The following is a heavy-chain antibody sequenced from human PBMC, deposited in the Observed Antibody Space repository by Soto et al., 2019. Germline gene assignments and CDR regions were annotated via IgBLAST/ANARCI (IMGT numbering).Heavy chain of an antibody. J-gene: IGHJ6*02. CDR1: GFTFSSYA. D-gene: IGHD4-17*01. CDR2: ISYDGSNK. V-gene: IGHV3-30-3*01. CDR3: ARSDYAAHYYYGMDV. Sequence: GGSLILSCAPSGFTFSSYAMHWVRQAPGKGLEWVAVISYDGSNKYYADSVKGRFTISRDNSKNTLCLQMNSLRAEDTAVYYCARSDYAAHYYYGMDVWGQGTTVTVSS.